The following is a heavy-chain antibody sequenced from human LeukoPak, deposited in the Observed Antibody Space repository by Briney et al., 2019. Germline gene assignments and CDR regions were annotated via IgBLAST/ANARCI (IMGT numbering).Heavy chain of an antibody. Sequence: GGSLRLSCAASGFTFSGYRMNWVRQAPGKGLEWVSSISSSSSYIYYADSVKGRFTISRDNAKNSLYLQMNSLRAEDTAVYYCARARRDGYNPLDYWGQGTLVTVSS. CDR2: ISSSSSYI. J-gene: IGHJ4*02. V-gene: IGHV3-21*01. D-gene: IGHD5-24*01. CDR3: ARARRDGYNPLDY. CDR1: GFTFSGYR.